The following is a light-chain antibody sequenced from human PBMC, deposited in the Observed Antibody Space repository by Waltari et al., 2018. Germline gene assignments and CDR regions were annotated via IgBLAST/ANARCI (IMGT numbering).Light chain of an antibody. Sequence: DIVLTQSPATLCLSPGERATLSCRASQSVSSYLVWYQQKPGQAPRHLIYDASNSVTGIPARCSGSRSATEFSLTISSIVPEDFAVYYCQQRSNWALTFGGGTKVEIK. V-gene: IGKV3-11*01. CDR1: QSVSSY. CDR3: QQRSNWALT. J-gene: IGKJ4*01. CDR2: DAS.